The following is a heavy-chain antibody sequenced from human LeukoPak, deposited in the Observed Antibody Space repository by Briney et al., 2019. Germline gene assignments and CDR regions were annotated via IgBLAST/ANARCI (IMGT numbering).Heavy chain of an antibody. CDR3: AKGHFDNWYSFDY. CDR1: GFTFSDYY. CDR2: IRSSADAT. D-gene: IGHD1-1*01. J-gene: IGHJ4*02. Sequence: GGSLRLSCAASGFTFSDYYMSWIRQAPGKGLEWVSAIRSSADATYHADSVKGRFTISRDNSRNTLYLQMSSLRAEDTAVYYCAKGHFDNWYSFDYWGQGALVTVS. V-gene: IGHV3-23*01.